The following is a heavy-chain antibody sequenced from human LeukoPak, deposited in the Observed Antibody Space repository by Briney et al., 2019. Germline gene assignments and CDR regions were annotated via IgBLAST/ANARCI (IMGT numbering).Heavy chain of an antibody. D-gene: IGHD3-10*02. CDR1: GSAFSRYG. CDR3: AELGITMIGGV. V-gene: IGHV3-23*01. Sequence: PGGTLRLSCEASGSAFSRYGMNWVRQAPGKGLEWVAWIGGSGGGTSYVDSVKGRFTISRDNSKNSLYLQMNSLRAEGTAVYYCAELGITMIGGVWGKGTTVTISS. J-gene: IGHJ6*04. CDR2: IGGSGGGT.